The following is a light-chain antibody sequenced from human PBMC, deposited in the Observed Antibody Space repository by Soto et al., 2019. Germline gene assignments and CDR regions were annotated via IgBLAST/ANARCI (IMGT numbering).Light chain of an antibody. CDR2: DVN. CDR3: SSYTDSSTLVV. V-gene: IGLV2-14*03. Sequence: QSALTQPASVSGSPGQSITISCTGTNSDVGGYNYVSWYQHHPGKAPKLMIYDVNNRPSGVSNRFSGSKSGNTASLTISGLQPEDEADYYCSSYTDSSTLVVFGGGTKLTVL. J-gene: IGLJ2*01. CDR1: NSDVGGYNY.